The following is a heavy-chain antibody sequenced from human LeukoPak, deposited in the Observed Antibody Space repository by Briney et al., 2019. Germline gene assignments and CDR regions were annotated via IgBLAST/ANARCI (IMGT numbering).Heavy chain of an antibody. CDR2: ISGSGGST. J-gene: IGHJ4*02. CDR1: GFTFSRYS. Sequence: GGSLRLSCEASGFTFSRYSLTWVRHAPGKGLEWVSVISGSGGSTYYADSVKGRFTISRDNSKNTLYLQMNSLRAEDTAVYYCARVYYGSGSGNWGQGTLVTVSS. D-gene: IGHD3-10*01. CDR3: ARVYYGSGSGN. V-gene: IGHV3-23*01.